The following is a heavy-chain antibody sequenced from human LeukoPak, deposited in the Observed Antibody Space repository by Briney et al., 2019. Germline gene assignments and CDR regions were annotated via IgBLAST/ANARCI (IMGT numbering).Heavy chain of an antibody. CDR3: ARQPPQYYGMDV. Sequence: SETLSLTCTVSGGSFSNYYWSWIRQPAGEGLEWVGRIYTSGSTNYNPSVKSRVTMSVDTSNNQFSLKLTSVTAADTAVYYCARQPPQYYGMDVWGQGTTVTVSS. CDR2: IYTSGST. J-gene: IGHJ6*02. D-gene: IGHD1-14*01. V-gene: IGHV4-4*07. CDR1: GGSFSNYY.